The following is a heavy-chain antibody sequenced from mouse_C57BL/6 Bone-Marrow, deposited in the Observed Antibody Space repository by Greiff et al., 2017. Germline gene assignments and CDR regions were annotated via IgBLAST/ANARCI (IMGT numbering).Heavy chain of an antibody. CDR1: GFTFSDAW. CDR3: TLHCGSSSGDY. CDR2: IRNKANNHAT. J-gene: IGHJ2*01. D-gene: IGHD1-1*01. V-gene: IGHV6-6*01. Sequence: EVHLVESGGGLVQPGGSMKISCAASGFTFSDAWMDWVRQSPEKGLEWVAEIRNKANNHATYYAESVNGRFTISRYDSKSSVYLQMYRLIAEDTGIYYCTLHCGSSSGDYWGQGTTLTVSS.